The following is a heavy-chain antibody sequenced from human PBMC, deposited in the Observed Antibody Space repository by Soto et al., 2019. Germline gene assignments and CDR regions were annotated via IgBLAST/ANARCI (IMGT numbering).Heavy chain of an antibody. J-gene: IGHJ4*02. CDR1: GFTFSNYW. D-gene: IGHD6-6*01. CDR3: AREKYLALHY. CDR2: IDIDGSIT. Sequence: EVQLVESGGGLVQPGGSLRLSCAASGFTFSNYWMHWVRQVPGKGLVWVSRIDIDGSITTYADSVKDRFIISRDNAKNTMDLQVNSLSAQDTAGDYCAREKYLALHYWGQGTLVTVSS. V-gene: IGHV3-74*01.